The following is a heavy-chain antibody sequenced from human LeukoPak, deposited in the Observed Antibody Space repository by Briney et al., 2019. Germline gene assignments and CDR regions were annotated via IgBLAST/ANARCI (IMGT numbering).Heavy chain of an antibody. V-gene: IGHV4-59*01. CDR3: VTTPGLQSLIPQFDS. CDR2: IHYSGRT. J-gene: IGHJ4*02. D-gene: IGHD1-1*01. CDR1: SGAMSTYD. Sequence: SETLSLTFAVASGAMSTYDWNCLRQSPEKGLEWIGYIHYSGRTNYNPSLKSRLSMSIDTSKNQFSLNLSSVTAADTAVYFCVTTPGLQSLIPQFDSWGQGTLVTVSS.